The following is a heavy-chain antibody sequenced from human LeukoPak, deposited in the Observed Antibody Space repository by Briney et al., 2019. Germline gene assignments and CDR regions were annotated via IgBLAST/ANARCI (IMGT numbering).Heavy chain of an antibody. CDR2: INHSGST. V-gene: IGHV4-34*01. CDR3: ARVSVDSSSWDWFDP. Sequence: PSETLSLTCAVYGGSFSGYYWSWIRQPPGKGLEWIGEINHSGSTNYNPSLKSRVTISVDTSKNQFSLKLSSVTAADTAVYYCARVSVDSSSWDWFDPWGQGTLVTVSS. J-gene: IGHJ5*02. D-gene: IGHD6-13*01. CDR1: GGSFSGYY.